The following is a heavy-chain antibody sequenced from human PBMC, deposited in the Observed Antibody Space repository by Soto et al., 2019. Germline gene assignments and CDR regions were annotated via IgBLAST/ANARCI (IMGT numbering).Heavy chain of an antibody. J-gene: IGHJ4*02. V-gene: IGHV4-34*01. Sequence: SETLSLTCSIYSGSFSGYYWSWIRQPPGKGLEWIGEISQSGNTNYRPYLKSRVSISIDTSKKQFSLNLASVSAADTTVYYCARAPKVSGSSQTRPDFWGQGTLVTVSS. D-gene: IGHD6-6*01. CDR1: SGSFSGYY. CDR2: ISQSGNT. CDR3: ARAPKVSGSSQTRPDF.